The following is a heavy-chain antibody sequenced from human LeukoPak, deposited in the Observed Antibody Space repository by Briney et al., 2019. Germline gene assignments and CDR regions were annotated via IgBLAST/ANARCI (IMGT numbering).Heavy chain of an antibody. CDR3: AREGSTVIGIVVFDY. CDR1: GYTFTSYG. D-gene: IGHD3-22*01. CDR2: ISAYNGNT. V-gene: IGHV1-18*01. Sequence: ASVKVSCKASGYTFTSYGISWVRQAPGQGLEWMGWISAYNGNTNYAQKLQGRVTMTTDISTSTAYMELRSLRSDDTAVYYCAREGSTVIGIVVFDYWGQGTLVTVSS. J-gene: IGHJ4*02.